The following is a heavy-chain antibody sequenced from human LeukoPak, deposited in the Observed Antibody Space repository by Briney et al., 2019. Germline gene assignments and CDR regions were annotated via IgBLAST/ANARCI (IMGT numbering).Heavy chain of an antibody. Sequence: PGGSLRLSCAASGFPFSSYWMHWVRQVSGKGLVWVSDISPDGSTTNYADSVKGRFTISRDNAKNTLYLQMNSLRADDTAIYYCERSGSWYDYWGQGALVTVSS. J-gene: IGHJ4*02. CDR1: GFPFSSYW. CDR2: ISPDGSTT. D-gene: IGHD2-15*01. CDR3: ERSGSWYDY. V-gene: IGHV3-74*01.